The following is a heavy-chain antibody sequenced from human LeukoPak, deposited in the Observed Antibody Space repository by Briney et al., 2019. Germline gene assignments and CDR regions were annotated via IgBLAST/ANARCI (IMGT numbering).Heavy chain of an antibody. CDR2: IWSDGSNK. Sequence: GGSLRLSCAASGFTFSSYSMNWVRQAPGKGLEWVAVIWSDGSNKYYTDSVKGRFTISGDNPKNTLYLQMNSLRVEDTAVYHCARGLDLGYFQRWGQGTLVTVSS. D-gene: IGHD4-11*01. J-gene: IGHJ1*01. V-gene: IGHV3-33*08. CDR1: GFTFSSYS. CDR3: ARGLDLGYFQR.